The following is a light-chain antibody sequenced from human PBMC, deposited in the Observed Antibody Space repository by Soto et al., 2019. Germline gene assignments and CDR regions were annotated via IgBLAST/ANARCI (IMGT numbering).Light chain of an antibody. CDR1: QSISSW. Sequence: DIQMTQSPSTQSASVGDRVTITCRASQSISSWLVWYQQKPGKAPKLLIYDASSLESGVPSRFSGSGSGTEFTLTISSLQPDDFATYYCQQYNSYPWTFGQGTKVDIK. J-gene: IGKJ1*01. CDR2: DAS. CDR3: QQYNSYPWT. V-gene: IGKV1-5*01.